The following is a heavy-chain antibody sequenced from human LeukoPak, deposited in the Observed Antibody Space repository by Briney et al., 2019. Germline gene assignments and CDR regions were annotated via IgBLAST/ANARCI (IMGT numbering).Heavy chain of an antibody. J-gene: IGHJ3*01. CDR1: GFTFSSYA. D-gene: IGHD5-18*01. CDR3: VRDTAAAFDV. V-gene: IGHV3-21*01. CDR2: ISSSSSYI. Sequence: PGGSLRLSCAASGFTFSSYAMSWVRQAPGKGLEWVSSISSSSSYIYYADSVKGRFTISRDNSKNTVFLQMNSLRAEDTAVYYCVRDTAAAFDVWGQGTMVTVSS.